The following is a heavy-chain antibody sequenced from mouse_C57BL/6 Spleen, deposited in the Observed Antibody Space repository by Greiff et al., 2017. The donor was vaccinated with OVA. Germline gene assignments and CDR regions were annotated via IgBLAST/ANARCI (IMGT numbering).Heavy chain of an antibody. CDR2: IYPGDGDT. V-gene: IGHV1-80*01. D-gene: IGHD1-1*01. J-gene: IGHJ4*01. CDR3: ARRGTTVVATDYAMDY. Sequence: VQLQQSGAELVKPGASVKISCKASGYAFSSYWMNWVKQRPGKGLEWIGQIYPGDGDTNYNGKFKGKATLTADKSSSTACMQLSSLTSEDSAVYFCARRGTTVVATDYAMDYWGQGTSVTVSS. CDR1: GYAFSSYW.